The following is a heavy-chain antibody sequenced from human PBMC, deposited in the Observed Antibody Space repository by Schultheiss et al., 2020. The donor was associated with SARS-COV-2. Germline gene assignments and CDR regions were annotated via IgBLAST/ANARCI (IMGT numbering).Heavy chain of an antibody. D-gene: IGHD4-17*01. Sequence: SETLSLTCTVSGGSVSSGSDHWSWIRQPPGKGLEWIGYIYYSGNTKYNPSLKSRVTISVDTSKNQFSLKLSSVTAADTAVYYCASYGDHYYFQHWGQGTLVTVSS. CDR2: IYYSGNT. CDR3: ASYGDHYYFQH. J-gene: IGHJ4*02. V-gene: IGHV4-61*01. CDR1: GGSVSSGSDH.